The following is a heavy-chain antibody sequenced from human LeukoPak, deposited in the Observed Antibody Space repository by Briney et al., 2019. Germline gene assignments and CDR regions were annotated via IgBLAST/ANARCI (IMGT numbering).Heavy chain of an antibody. CDR1: GFTFSSYG. Sequence: GRSLRLSCAASGFTFSSYGMHWVRQAPGKGLEWVAVKSYDGSNKYYADSVKGRFTISRDNSKNTLYLQMSSLRAEDTAVYYCAKSSSSGWSFDYWGQGTLVTVSS. J-gene: IGHJ4*02. V-gene: IGHV3-30*18. D-gene: IGHD6-19*01. CDR2: KSYDGSNK. CDR3: AKSSSSGWSFDY.